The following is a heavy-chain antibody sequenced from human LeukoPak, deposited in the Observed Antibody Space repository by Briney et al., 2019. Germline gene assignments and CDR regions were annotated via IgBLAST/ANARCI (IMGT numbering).Heavy chain of an antibody. J-gene: IGHJ4*02. CDR2: ISSSGSTI. V-gene: IGHV3-48*03. D-gene: IGHD3-10*01. Sequence: PGGSLRLSCAASGFTFSSYEMNWVRQAPGKGLEWVSYISSSGSTIYYADSVKGRFTISRDNAKNSLYLQMNSLRAEDTAVYYCARVHRGVITRRGSFDYWGQGTLVTVSS. CDR1: GFTFSSYE. CDR3: ARVHRGVITRRGSFDY.